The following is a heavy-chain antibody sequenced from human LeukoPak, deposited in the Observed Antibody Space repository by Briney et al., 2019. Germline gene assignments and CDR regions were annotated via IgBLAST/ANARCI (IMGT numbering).Heavy chain of an antibody. J-gene: IGHJ3*02. Sequence: GGSLRLSCAASGFTVSSNYMSWVRQAPGKGLEWVSVIYSGGSTYYADSVKGRFTISRDNSKNTLYLQMNSLRAEDTAVYYCARTYYYDSENDAFDIWSQGTMVTVSS. CDR3: ARTYYYDSENDAFDI. V-gene: IGHV3-66*01. D-gene: IGHD3-22*01. CDR2: IYSGGST. CDR1: GFTVSSNY.